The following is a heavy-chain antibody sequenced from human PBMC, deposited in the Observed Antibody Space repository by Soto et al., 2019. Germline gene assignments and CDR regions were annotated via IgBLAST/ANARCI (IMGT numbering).Heavy chain of an antibody. CDR2: INPSGGST. Sequence: SVKASCKASGYTFTSYYMHWVRQAPGQGIEWMGIINPSGGSTSYAQKFQGRVTVTRDTSTSTVYMELSSLRSEDTAVYYCARTELSYRCSSRPSVLDYRGRRTLVTVS. V-gene: IGHV1-46*01. D-gene: IGHD6-6*01. CDR3: ARTELSYRCSSRPSVLDY. J-gene: IGHJ4*02. CDR1: GYTFTSYY.